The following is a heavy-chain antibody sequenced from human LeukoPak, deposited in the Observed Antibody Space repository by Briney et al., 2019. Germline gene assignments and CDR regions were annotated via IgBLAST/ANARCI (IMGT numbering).Heavy chain of an antibody. CDR3: ARGGGLDV. D-gene: IGHD3-16*01. V-gene: IGHV3-21*04. Sequence: GGSLRLSCAASGFTFSNYSMNRVRQAPGKGLEWVSSISSSSSYIYYADSVKGRFTISRDNAKNSLYLQMSNLRAEDTAVYFCARGGGLDVWGQGATVTVSS. CDR2: ISSSSSYI. CDR1: GFTFSNYS. J-gene: IGHJ6*02.